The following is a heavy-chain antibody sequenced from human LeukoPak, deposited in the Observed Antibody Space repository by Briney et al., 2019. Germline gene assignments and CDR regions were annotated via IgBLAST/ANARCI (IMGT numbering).Heavy chain of an antibody. V-gene: IGHV2-5*02. J-gene: IGHJ4*02. CDR1: GFSLNTRGVG. D-gene: IGHD3-22*01. CDR3: SHRKNYYDSSVFDD. CDR2: IYWDDDR. Sequence: VSGPTQVNPTHTLTLTCTFSGFSLNTRGVGVGWIRQLPGRALEWLALIYWDDDRRYSPSLKSRLTITKDTSKNEVVLTMTNMDPVDTATYYCSHRKNYYDSSVFDDWGQGTLVTVSS.